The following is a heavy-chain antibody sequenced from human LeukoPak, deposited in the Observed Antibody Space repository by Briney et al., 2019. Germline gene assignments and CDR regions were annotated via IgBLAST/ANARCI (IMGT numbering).Heavy chain of an antibody. D-gene: IGHD4-17*01. Sequence: GGSLRLSCAASGFTFSDYYMSWIRQAPGKGLEWVSYISSSGSTIHYADSVKGRFTISRDNAKNSLYLQMNSLRAEDTAVYYCASGHDYGDLDYWGQGTLVTVSS. CDR3: ASGHDYGDLDY. CDR1: GFTFSDYY. CDR2: ISSSGSTI. J-gene: IGHJ4*02. V-gene: IGHV3-11*04.